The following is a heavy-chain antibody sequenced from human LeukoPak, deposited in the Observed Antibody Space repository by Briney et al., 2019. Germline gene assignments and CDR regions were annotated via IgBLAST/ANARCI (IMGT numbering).Heavy chain of an antibody. V-gene: IGHV1-69*02. CDR3: ATTHYGDYAYYFDY. D-gene: IGHD4-17*01. CDR2: IIPILGIA. Sequence: ASVKVSCKASGCTFSSYSISWVRQAPGQGLEWMGRIIPILGIANYAQKFQGRVTITAYKSTSTAYMELSSLRSEGTAVYYCATTHYGDYAYYFDYWGQGTLVTVSS. CDR1: GCTFSSYS. J-gene: IGHJ4*02.